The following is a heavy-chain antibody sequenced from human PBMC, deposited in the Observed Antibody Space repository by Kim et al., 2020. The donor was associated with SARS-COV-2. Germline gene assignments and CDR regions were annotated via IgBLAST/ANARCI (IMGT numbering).Heavy chain of an antibody. CDR2: ISGSGGST. Sequence: GGSLRLSCAASGFTFSSYAMSWVRQAPGKGLEWVSAISGSGGSTYYADSVKGRFTISRDNSKNTLYLQMNSLRAEDTAVYYCASPLRRISTAYGMDVWGQGTTVTVSS. CDR3: ASPLRRISTAYGMDV. V-gene: IGHV3-23*01. J-gene: IGHJ6*02. D-gene: IGHD6-13*01. CDR1: GFTFSSYA.